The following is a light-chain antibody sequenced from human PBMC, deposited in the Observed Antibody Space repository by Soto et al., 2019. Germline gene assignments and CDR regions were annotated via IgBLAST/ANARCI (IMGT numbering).Light chain of an antibody. J-gene: IGKJ1*01. CDR1: QSISNW. CDR3: HQYKSYPWT. Sequence: DIQTTQSPSTLSASVGDRVTITCRASQSISNWLAWYQQNPGKAPKLLIYKASNLESGVPSRFSGSGSGTEFTLTITSLHPDDFSTYYCHQYKSYPWTFGQGTKVEIK. CDR2: KAS. V-gene: IGKV1-5*03.